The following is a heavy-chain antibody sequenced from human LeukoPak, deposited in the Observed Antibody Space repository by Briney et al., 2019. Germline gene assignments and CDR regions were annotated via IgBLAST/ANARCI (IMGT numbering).Heavy chain of an antibody. J-gene: IGHJ4*02. CDR2: IYYSGST. Sequence: SETLSLTCTVSGGSISSYYWSWIRQPPGKGLEWIGCIYYSGSTNYNPSLKSRVTISVDTSKNQFSLKLSSVTAADTAVYYCARLWPRASSSPFVDYWGQGALVTVSS. D-gene: IGHD6-6*01. CDR3: ARLWPRASSSPFVDY. CDR1: GGSISSYY. V-gene: IGHV4-59*01.